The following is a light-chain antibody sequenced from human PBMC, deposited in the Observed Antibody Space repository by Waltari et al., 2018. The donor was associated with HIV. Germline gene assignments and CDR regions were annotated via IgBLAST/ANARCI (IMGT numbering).Light chain of an antibody. Sequence: QSALTQPPSASGSPGQSVTISCTGTSSDVGVYNYVSWFQQHPGKAPKLMIYDVTKRPSGVPDRFSGSKSGNTASLTVSGLQAEDEADYYCAAHAGSKDVFGGGTRLTVL. CDR2: DVT. J-gene: IGLJ2*01. V-gene: IGLV2-8*01. CDR1: SSDVGVYNY. CDR3: AAHAGSKDV.